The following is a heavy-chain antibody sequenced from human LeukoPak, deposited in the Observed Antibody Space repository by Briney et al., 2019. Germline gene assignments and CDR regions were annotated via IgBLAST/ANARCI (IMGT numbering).Heavy chain of an antibody. J-gene: IGHJ6*03. CDR1: GYTFTGYY. D-gene: IGHD6-25*01. Sequence: AASVKVSCKASGYTFTGYYMHWVRQAPGQGLEWMGWINPNSGGTNYAQKFQGRVTMTRDTSISTAYMELSRRRSDDTAVYYCARGGSAEEYYYYYMDVWGKGTTVTVSS. CDR2: INPNSGGT. V-gene: IGHV1-2*02. CDR3: ARGGSAEEYYYYYMDV.